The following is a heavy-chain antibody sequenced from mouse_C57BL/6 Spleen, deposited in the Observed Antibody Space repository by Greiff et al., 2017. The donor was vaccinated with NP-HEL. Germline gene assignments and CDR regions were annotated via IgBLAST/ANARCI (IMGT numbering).Heavy chain of an antibody. V-gene: IGHV1-74*01. J-gene: IGHJ2*01. Sequence: VQLQQPGAELVKPGASVKVSCKASGYTFTSYWMHWVKQRPGQGLEWIGRIHPSDSDTNYNQKFKGKATLTVDKSSSTAYMQLSSLTSEDSAVYYCALITTVVADYFDYWGQGTTLTVSS. CDR2: IHPSDSDT. CDR3: ALITTVVADYFDY. CDR1: GYTFTSYW. D-gene: IGHD1-1*01.